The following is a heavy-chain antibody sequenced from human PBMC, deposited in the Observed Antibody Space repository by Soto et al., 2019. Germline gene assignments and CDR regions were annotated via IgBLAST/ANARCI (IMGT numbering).Heavy chain of an antibody. CDR2: ISAYNGNT. D-gene: IGHD4-17*01. V-gene: IGHV1-18*01. CDR1: GYTFTSYG. Sequence: QVQLVQSGAEVKKPGASVKVSCKASGYTFTSYGISWVRQAPGQGLEWMGWISAYNGNTNYALKLQGRVTMTTDTTTSTAYTELRSLRSDDTAVYYCASDEFGDPGVYWGQGTLVTVSS. CDR3: ASDEFGDPGVY. J-gene: IGHJ4*02.